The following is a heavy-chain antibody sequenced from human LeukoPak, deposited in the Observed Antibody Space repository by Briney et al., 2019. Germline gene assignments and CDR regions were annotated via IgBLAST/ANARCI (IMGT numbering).Heavy chain of an antibody. V-gene: IGHV1-69*05. CDR3: ARALAYSGSYPYYFDY. J-gene: IGHJ4*02. CDR1: GGTFSNYA. Sequence: ASVKVSCKASGGTFSNYAISWVRQAPGQGLEWMGGIIPIFGTANYAQKFQGRVTITRNTAISTAYMELSSLRSEDTAVYYCARALAYSGSYPYYFDYWGQGTLVTVSS. D-gene: IGHD1-26*01. CDR2: IIPIFGTA.